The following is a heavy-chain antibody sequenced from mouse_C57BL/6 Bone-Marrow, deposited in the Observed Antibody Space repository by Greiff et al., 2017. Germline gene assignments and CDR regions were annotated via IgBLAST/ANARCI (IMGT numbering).Heavy chain of an antibody. J-gene: IGHJ1*03. D-gene: IGHD1-1*01. CDR1: GYTFTNYW. CDR2: IYPGGGYT. V-gene: IGHV1-63*01. Sequence: QVQLQQSGAELVRPGTSVKMSCKASGYTFTNYWIGWAKQRPGHGLEWIGDIYPGGGYTNYNEKFKGKATLTADKSSSTAYMQYSGATSEDSAIYYCARRRIYYGSSRGYGYVDVWGTGTTVTVSS. CDR3: ARRRIYYGSSRGYGYVDV.